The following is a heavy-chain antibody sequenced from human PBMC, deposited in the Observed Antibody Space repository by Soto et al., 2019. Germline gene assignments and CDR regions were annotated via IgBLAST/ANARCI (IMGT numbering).Heavy chain of an antibody. D-gene: IGHD6-19*01. CDR3: ARLPGPLVAVLYIYPLDGREAMSDVDV. CDR2: VSFDGSNK. V-gene: IGHV3-30-3*01. CDR1: GFTFNYYP. J-gene: IGHJ6*02. Sequence: QMQLVESGGGVVQPGGSLRLSCAASGFTFNYYPMHWVRQAPGKGLEWVAVVSFDGSNKYYADSVKGRFTISKDNSKNTLYLQMNSLRREDTAVYYCARLPGPLVAVLYIYPLDGREAMSDVDVWGHGTTVTVSS.